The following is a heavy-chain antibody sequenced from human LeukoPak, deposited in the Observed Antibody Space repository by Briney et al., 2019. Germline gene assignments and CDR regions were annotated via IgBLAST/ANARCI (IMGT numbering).Heavy chain of an antibody. CDR2: IYHSGST. CDR1: GYSISSGYY. D-gene: IGHD5-18*01. J-gene: IGHJ4*02. Sequence: PSETLSLTCAVSGYSISSGYYWGWIRQPPGKGLEWIGSIYHSGSTYYNPSLKSRVTISVGTSKNQFSLKLSSVTAADTAVYYCARGGGYGTAIDWGQGTLVTVSS. V-gene: IGHV4-38-2*01. CDR3: ARGGGYGTAID.